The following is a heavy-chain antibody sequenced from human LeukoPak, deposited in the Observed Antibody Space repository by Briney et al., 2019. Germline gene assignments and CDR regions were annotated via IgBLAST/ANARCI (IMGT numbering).Heavy chain of an antibody. J-gene: IGHJ5*02. Sequence: ASVKVSCKASGYTFTGCYIHWMRHAPAPGIERMGWINPNSGGTNYAQKFQGRVTMTRDTSISTAYMELSRLRSDDTAVYYCAREVGYCSSTSCYALGWFDPWGQGTLVTVSS. V-gene: IGHV1-2*02. CDR3: AREVGYCSSTSCYALGWFDP. D-gene: IGHD2-2*01. CDR1: GYTFTGCY. CDR2: INPNSGGT.